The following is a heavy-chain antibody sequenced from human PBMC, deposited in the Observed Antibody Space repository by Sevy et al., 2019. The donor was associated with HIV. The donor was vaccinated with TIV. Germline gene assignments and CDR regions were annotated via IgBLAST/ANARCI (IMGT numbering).Heavy chain of an antibody. D-gene: IGHD6-6*01. J-gene: IGHJ6*02. V-gene: IGHV1-69*13. CDR2: IIPIFGTA. Sequence: ASVKVSCKASGGTFSSYAISWVRQAPGQGLEWMGGIIPIFGTANYAQKFQGRVTITADESTSTAYMELSSLRSEDTAVYYCTREYSSSYYYYDGMDVWGQGTTVTVSS. CDR1: GGTFSSYA. CDR3: TREYSSSYYYYDGMDV.